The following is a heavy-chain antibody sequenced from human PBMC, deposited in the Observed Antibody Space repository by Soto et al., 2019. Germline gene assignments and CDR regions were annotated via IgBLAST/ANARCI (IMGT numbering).Heavy chain of an antibody. J-gene: IGHJ4*02. CDR2: IKGEADGGTT. D-gene: IGHD3-22*01. CDR1: GFTFRNAW. V-gene: IGHV3-15*01. Sequence: PGGSLRLSCAASGFTFRNAWMIWVRQAPGKGLEWVGRIKGEADGGTTDYAAPVKGRITISRDHSKDTLYLQMNSLKTEDTAVYYCTTGLSNGYYNFDYWGQGTPVTVSS. CDR3: TTGLSNGYYNFDY.